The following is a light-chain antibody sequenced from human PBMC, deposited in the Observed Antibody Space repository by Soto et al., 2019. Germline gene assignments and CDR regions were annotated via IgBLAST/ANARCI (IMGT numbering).Light chain of an antibody. V-gene: IGKV3-20*01. CDR1: RTVIRNN. Sequence: ETMMTQSPDTLPLSPGERATLSFRASRTVIRNNLAWHQQKPGQTPRLLVYGASNRATGIPDRFSGSGSGTDFTLTISRLEPDDFAVYYCQQHGTSPITFGQGTRLEIK. CDR3: QQHGTSPIT. J-gene: IGKJ5*01. CDR2: GAS.